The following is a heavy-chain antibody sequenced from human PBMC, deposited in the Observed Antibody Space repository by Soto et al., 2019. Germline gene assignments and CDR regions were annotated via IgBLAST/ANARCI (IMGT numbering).Heavy chain of an antibody. CDR3: ARDVPPTSSGGWLDP. CDR1: GGSISSYY. V-gene: IGHV4-59*01. CDR2: IYYSGST. J-gene: IGHJ5*02. Sequence: SETLSLTCTVSGGSISSYYWSWIRQPPGKGLEWIGYIYYSGSTKYNPSLKSRVTISVDTSKNQFSLKLSSVTAADTAVYYCARDVPPTSSGGWLDPWGQGTLVTVSS. D-gene: IGHD6-6*01.